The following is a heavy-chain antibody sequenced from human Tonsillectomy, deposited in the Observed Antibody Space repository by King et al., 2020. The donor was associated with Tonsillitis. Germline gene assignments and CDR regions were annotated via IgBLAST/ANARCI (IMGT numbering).Heavy chain of an antibody. J-gene: IGHJ6*02. D-gene: IGHD3-10*01. CDR1: GGSISSGDYY. Sequence: VALQESGPGLVKPSQTLSLTCTVSGGSISSGDYYWSWIRQPPGTGLEWIGYIYYSGSTYYNPSLKSRVTISVDTSKNQFSLKLSSVTAADTAVYYCARLFRPYGISYGMDVWGQGTTVTVSS. V-gene: IGHV4-30-4*01. CDR2: IYYSGST. CDR3: ARLFRPYGISYGMDV.